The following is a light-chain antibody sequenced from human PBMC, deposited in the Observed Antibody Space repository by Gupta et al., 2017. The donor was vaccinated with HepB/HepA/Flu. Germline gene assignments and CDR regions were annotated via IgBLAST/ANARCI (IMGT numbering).Light chain of an antibody. V-gene: IGKV3-11*01. CDR1: QSVSSY. Sequence: EIVLTQSPATLSLSPGERATLSCRASQSVSSYLAWYQQKPGQAPRLLIYDASNRDTGIPARFSGSGYGKKLTLTISSREQEDFAGYYCQQRSNWPPWTFGQGTKVEIK. J-gene: IGKJ1*01. CDR2: DAS. CDR3: QQRSNWPPWT.